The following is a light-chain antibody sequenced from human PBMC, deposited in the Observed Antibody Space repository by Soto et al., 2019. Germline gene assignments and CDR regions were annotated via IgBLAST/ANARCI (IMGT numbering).Light chain of an antibody. CDR3: MQGTHWPST. CDR2: RAS. J-gene: IGKJ4*02. Sequence: DVVMTQSPLSLPVTLGQPASISCRSSQSLVYSDGNAYLNWFQQRPGQSPRRLIYRASNRDSGVPDRFSGSWSGTDFTLQISRVEAEDVAVYYCMQGTHWPSTFGRGTRVEIK. CDR1: QSLVYSDGNAY. V-gene: IGKV2-30*01.